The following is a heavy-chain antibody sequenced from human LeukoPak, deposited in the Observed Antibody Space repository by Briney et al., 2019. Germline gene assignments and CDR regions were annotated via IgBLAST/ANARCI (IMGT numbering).Heavy chain of an antibody. V-gene: IGHV4-4*07. CDR3: ARVFGSGWLQDAFDI. J-gene: IGHJ3*02. Sequence: SETLSLTCTVSGGSISSYYWSWIRQPAGKGLEWIGRIYTSGSTNYNPSLKSRVTMSVDTSKNQFSLKLSSVTAADTAVYYCARVFGSGWLQDAFDIWGQGTMVTVSS. D-gene: IGHD6-19*01. CDR2: IYTSGST. CDR1: GGSISSYY.